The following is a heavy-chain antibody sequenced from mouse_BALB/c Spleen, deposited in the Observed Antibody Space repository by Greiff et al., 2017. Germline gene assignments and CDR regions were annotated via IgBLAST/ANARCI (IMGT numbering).Heavy chain of an antibody. J-gene: IGHJ2*01. CDR3: ARSGKVRPYFDY. CDR1: GYAFTNYL. D-gene: IGHD2-14*01. V-gene: IGHV1-54*01. CDR2: INPGSGGT. Sequence: VQLQQSGAELVRPGTSVKVSCKASGYAFTNYLIEWVKQRPGQGLEWIGVINPGSGGTNYNEKFKGKATLTADKSSSTAYMQLSSLTSDDSAVYFCARSGKVRPYFDYWGQGTTLTVSS.